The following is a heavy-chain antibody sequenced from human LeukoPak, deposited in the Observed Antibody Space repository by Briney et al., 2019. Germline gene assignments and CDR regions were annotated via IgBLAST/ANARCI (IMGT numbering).Heavy chain of an antibody. CDR2: IYSGGST. J-gene: IGHJ6*02. D-gene: IGHD6-19*01. V-gene: IGHV3-53*01. CDR1: GFTVSSNY. CDR3: ARDLAVADNYYYGMDV. Sequence: PGGSLRLSCAASGFTVSSNYMSWVRQAPGKGLEWVSVIYSGGSTYYADSVKGRFTISRDNSKNTLYLQMNSLRAEDTAVYYCARDLAVADNYYYGMDVWGQGTTVTVSS.